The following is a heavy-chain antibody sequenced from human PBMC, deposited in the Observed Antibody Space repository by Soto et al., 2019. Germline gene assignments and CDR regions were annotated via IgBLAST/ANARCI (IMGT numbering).Heavy chain of an antibody. V-gene: IGHV4-4*07. Sequence: PSETLSLPFTVSGCAIRRYYWGWSRRPAGKGLEWIGRIYTSGSTNYNPSLKSRVTMSVDTSKNQFSLKLSSVTAADTAVYYCARDALRGYYYYGMDGWGQGTTVSVSS. J-gene: IGHJ6*02. CDR1: GCAIRRYY. CDR3: ARDALRGYYYYGMDG. D-gene: IGHD4-17*01. CDR2: IYTSGST.